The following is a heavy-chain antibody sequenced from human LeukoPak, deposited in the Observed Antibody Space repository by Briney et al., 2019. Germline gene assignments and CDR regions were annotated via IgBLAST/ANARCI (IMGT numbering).Heavy chain of an antibody. V-gene: IGHV1-8*01. CDR1: GYTFSTCD. D-gene: IGHD4/OR15-4a*01. CDR2: MNPKSGNT. J-gene: IGHJ4*02. CDR3: ARVLGSISH. Sequence: ASVKVSCKASGYTFSTCDINWVRQATGQGLEWMGWMNPKSGNTGFADKFQGRVTMTRDTSISTAYMELSSLTSEDTAGYYCARVLGSISHWGQGTLVTVSS.